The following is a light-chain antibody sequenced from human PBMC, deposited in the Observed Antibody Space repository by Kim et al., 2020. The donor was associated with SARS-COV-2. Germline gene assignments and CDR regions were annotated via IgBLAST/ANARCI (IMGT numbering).Light chain of an antibody. J-gene: IGLJ2*01. CDR2: GRD. Sequence: SSELTQDPAASVALGQTVSITCQGDSLRNYYASWYQQKPGQAPKLLIYGRDKRHSGIPDRFSGSRSGDTASLTITGTQVEDEGDYYCYSRDNSAFGGGTQLTVL. CDR1: SLRNYY. V-gene: IGLV3-19*01. CDR3: YSRDNSA.